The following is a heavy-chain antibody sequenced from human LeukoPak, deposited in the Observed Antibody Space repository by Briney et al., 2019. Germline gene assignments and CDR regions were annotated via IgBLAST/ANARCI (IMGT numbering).Heavy chain of an antibody. CDR2: ISTGGSTI. CDR1: GFTFSNYD. D-gene: IGHD4-17*01. V-gene: IGHV3-48*03. Sequence: GGSLRLSCAASGFTFSNYDMNWVRQAPGKGLEWVSYISTGGSTIYYADSVKGRFTISRDNAKNSLYLQMNRLRAEDTAVYYCARESYGDNYYYYGLDVWGQGTTVTVSS. J-gene: IGHJ6*02. CDR3: ARESYGDNYYYYGLDV.